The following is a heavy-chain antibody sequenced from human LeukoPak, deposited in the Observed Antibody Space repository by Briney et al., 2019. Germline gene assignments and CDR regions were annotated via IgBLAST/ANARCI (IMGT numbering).Heavy chain of an antibody. V-gene: IGHV3-30*04. CDR1: GFTFSSYA. J-gene: IGHJ4*02. CDR3: ARDWSAAVYAPFDY. D-gene: IGHD5/OR15-5a*01. CDR2: ISYDGSKK. Sequence: GGSLRLSCAASGFTFSSYAMHWVRQAPGKGLEWVAVISYDGSKKYHADSVKGRFTISRDNSENTLYLQMKSLRHEDTAVYYCARDWSAAVYAPFDYWGQGTLVTVSS.